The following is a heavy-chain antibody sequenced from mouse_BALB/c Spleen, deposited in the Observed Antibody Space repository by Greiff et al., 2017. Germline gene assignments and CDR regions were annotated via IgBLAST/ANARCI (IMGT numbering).Heavy chain of an antibody. CDR1: GFNIKDTY. D-gene: IGHD1-1*01. V-gene: IGHV14-3*02. CDR3: ARGTLIYYYGSSHFDY. CDR2: IDPANGNT. Sequence: EVQRVESGAELVKPGASVKLSCTASGFNIKDTYMHWVKQRPEQGLEWIGRIDPANGNTKYDPKFQGKATITADTSSNTAYLQLSSLTSEDTAVYYCARGTLIYYYGSSHFDYWGQGTTLTVSS. J-gene: IGHJ2*01.